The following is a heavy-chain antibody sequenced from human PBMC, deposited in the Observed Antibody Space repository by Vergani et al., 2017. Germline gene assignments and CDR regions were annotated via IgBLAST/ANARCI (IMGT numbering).Heavy chain of an antibody. V-gene: IGHV3-21*01. Sequence: VQLVESGGGVVQPGRSLRLSCAASGFTFSSYSMNWVRQAPGKGLEWVSSISSSSSYIYYADSVKGRFTISRDNAKNSLYLQMNSLRAEDTAVYYCARDYSMIVNEGFWGQGTTVTVSS. J-gene: IGHJ6*02. CDR1: GFTFSSYS. CDR2: ISSSSSYI. CDR3: ARDYSMIVNEGF. D-gene: IGHD3-22*01.